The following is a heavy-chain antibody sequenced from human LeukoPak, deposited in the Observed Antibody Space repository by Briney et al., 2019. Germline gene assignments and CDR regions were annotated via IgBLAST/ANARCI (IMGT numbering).Heavy chain of an antibody. CDR3: AKVGEQGSDYYYYYMDV. CDR2: ISYDGSNK. V-gene: IGHV3-30*18. J-gene: IGHJ6*03. D-gene: IGHD3-3*01. CDR1: GFTFSSYG. Sequence: GGSLRLSCAASGFTFSSYGMHWVRQAPGKGLEWVAVISYDGSNKYYADSVKGRFTISRDNSKNTPYLQMNSLRAEDTAVYYCAKVGEQGSDYYYYYMDVWGKGTTVTVSS.